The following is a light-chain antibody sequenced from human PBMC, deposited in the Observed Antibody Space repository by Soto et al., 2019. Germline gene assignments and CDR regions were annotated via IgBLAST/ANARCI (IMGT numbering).Light chain of an antibody. V-gene: IGKV1-5*01. CDR2: ATS. CDR1: QSISSW. J-gene: IGKJ4*01. Sequence: DIQMTQSPSTLSASVGYRFTITCRASQSISSWLAWYQQKPGKAPKSLIYATSTLQTGVPSRFSGSGSGTDFTLIISSLQPEDFAIYYCQQYDNFPPTFGGGTTGDIK. CDR3: QQYDNFPPT.